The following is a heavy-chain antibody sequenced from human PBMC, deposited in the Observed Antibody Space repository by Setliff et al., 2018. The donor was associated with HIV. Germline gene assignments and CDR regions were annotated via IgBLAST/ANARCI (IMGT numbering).Heavy chain of an antibody. D-gene: IGHD3-22*01. Sequence: SETQSLTCAVYGGSFSGYYWSWIRQSPGKGLEWIGEINHSESTNYNPSVKRRVTISIDTSKNQISLKLSSVTAADTAVYYCARGHSYDSYGYYFRGFDIWGPGTMVTVSS. J-gene: IGHJ3*02. CDR1: GGSFSGYY. V-gene: IGHV4-34*01. CDR2: INHSEST. CDR3: ARGHSYDSYGYYFRGFDI.